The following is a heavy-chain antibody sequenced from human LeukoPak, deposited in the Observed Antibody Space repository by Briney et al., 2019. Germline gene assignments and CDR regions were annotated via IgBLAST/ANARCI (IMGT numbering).Heavy chain of an antibody. CDR2: INHSGST. V-gene: IGHV4-34*01. D-gene: IGHD2-2*02. Sequence: GSLRLSCAASGFTFSSYAMSWVRQPPGKGLEWIGEINHSGSTNYNPSLKSRVTISVDTSKNQFSLKLSSVTAADTAVYYCARRYCSSTSCYTRGGYYYYMDVWGKGTTVTVSS. CDR3: ARRYCSSTSCYTRGGYYYYMDV. J-gene: IGHJ6*03. CDR1: GFTFSSYA.